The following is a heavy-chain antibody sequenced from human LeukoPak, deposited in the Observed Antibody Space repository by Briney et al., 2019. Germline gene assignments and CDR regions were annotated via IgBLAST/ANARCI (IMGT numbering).Heavy chain of an antibody. J-gene: IGHJ6*02. CDR3: ARQWVGYQLLSYYYYYGMDV. V-gene: IGHV4-39*01. CDR1: GGSISSSSYY. D-gene: IGHD2-2*01. Sequence: PSETLSLTCTVSGGSISSSSYYWGWIRQPPGKGLEWIGSIYYSGSTYYNPSLKSRVTISVDTSKNQFSLKLSSVTAADTAVYYCARQWVGYQLLSYYYYYGMDVWGQGTTVTVSS. CDR2: IYYSGST.